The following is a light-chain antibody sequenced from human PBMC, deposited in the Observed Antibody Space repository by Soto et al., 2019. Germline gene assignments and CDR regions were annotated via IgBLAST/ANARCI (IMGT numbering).Light chain of an antibody. Sequence: DVHRTQAPSSLSASVGDRVTITCRASQSISSYLAWYQQKPGKAPNLLIYAASTLQSGVPSRFSGSGSGTDFTLTISSLQPEDFATYYCQQLNTYPITFGQGTRLEIK. V-gene: IGKV1-9*01. CDR2: AAS. CDR3: QQLNTYPIT. CDR1: QSISSY. J-gene: IGKJ5*01.